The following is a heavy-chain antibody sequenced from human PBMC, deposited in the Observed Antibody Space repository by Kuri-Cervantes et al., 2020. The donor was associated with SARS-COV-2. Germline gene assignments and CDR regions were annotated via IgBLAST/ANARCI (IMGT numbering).Heavy chain of an antibody. V-gene: IGHV1-8*01. J-gene: IGHJ6*03. Sequence: ASVKVSCKASGYTFTSYDINWVRRATGQGLEWMGWMNPNSGNTGYAQKFQGRVTITRDTSASTAYMELSSLRSEDTAVYYCARGFAGTLYYYYMDVWGKGTTVTVSS. CDR1: GYTFTSYD. CDR2: MNPNSGNT. D-gene: IGHD6-13*01. CDR3: ARGFAGTLYYYYMDV.